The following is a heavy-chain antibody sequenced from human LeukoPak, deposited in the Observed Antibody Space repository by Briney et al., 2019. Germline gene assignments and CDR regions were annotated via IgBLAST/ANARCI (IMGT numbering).Heavy chain of an antibody. D-gene: IGHD3-22*01. V-gene: IGHV1-8*02. CDR2: MNPNSGNT. CDR3: ARERVSAFDI. Sequence: ASVKVSCKASGYTFTGYHMHWVRQAPGQGLEWMGWMNPNSGNTGYAQKFQGRVTMTRNTSISTACMELSSLRSEDTAVYYCARERVSAFDIWGQGTMVTVSS. J-gene: IGHJ3*02. CDR1: GYTFTGYH.